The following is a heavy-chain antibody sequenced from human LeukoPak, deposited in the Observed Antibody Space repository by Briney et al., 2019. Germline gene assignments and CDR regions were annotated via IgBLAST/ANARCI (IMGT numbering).Heavy chain of an antibody. D-gene: IGHD3-10*01. CDR2: IYYSGST. V-gene: IGHV4-30-4*01. Sequence: SQTLSLTCTVSGGSISSGDYYWSWLRQPPGKGLEWIGYIYYSGSTYYNPSLESRVTISVDKPKNQFSLKLNSVTAADTAVYYCARDGHYYGSGSRPLWYWGQGTLVTVSS. CDR3: ARDGHYYGSGSRPLWY. J-gene: IGHJ4*02. CDR1: GGSISSGDYY.